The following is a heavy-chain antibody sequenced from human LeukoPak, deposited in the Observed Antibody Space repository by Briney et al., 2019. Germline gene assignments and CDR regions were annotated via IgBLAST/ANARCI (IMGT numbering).Heavy chain of an antibody. V-gene: IGHV4-34*01. Sequence: SETLSLTCAVYGGSFSGYYWSWIRQPPGKGLEWIGEINHSGSTNYNPSLKSRATISVDTSKNQFSLKLSSVTAADTAVYYCASSEFCGGDCYALHWGQGTLVTVSS. D-gene: IGHD2-21*02. CDR2: INHSGST. CDR1: GGSFSGYY. CDR3: ASSEFCGGDCYALH. J-gene: IGHJ4*02.